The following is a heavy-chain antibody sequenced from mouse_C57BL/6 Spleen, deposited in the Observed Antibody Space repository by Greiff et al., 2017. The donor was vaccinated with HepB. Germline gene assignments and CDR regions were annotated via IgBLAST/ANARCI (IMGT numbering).Heavy chain of an antibody. Sequence: QVQLQQSGAELARPGASVKLSCKASGYTFTSYGISWVKQSTGQGLEWIGEIYPRSGNTYYNEKFKGKATLTADKSSSTAYMELRSLTSEDSAVYFCASRDYYGSSKDYAMDYWGQGTSVTVSS. D-gene: IGHD1-1*01. V-gene: IGHV1-81*01. CDR3: ASRDYYGSSKDYAMDY. CDR2: IYPRSGNT. CDR1: GYTFTSYG. J-gene: IGHJ4*01.